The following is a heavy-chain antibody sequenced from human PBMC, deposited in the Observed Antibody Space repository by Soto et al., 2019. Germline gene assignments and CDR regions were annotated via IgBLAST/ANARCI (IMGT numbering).Heavy chain of an antibody. CDR2: IYSGGST. V-gene: IGHV3-53*04. J-gene: IGHJ3*02. CDR3: ARDRRAARVAVAGDRDDAFDI. D-gene: IGHD6-19*01. CDR1: GFTVSSNY. Sequence: WGSLRLSCAASGFTVSSNYMSWVRQAPGKGLEWVSVIYSGGSTYYADSVKGRFTISRHNSKNTLYLQMNSLRAEDTAVYYCARDRRAARVAVAGDRDDAFDIWGQGTMVTVSS.